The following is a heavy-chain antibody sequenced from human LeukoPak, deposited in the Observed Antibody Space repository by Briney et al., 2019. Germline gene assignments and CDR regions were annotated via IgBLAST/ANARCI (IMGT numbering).Heavy chain of an antibody. Sequence: GRSLRLSCAASGFTFSSYAMHWVRQAPGKGLEWVAVISYDGSNEYYADSVKGRFTISRDNSKNTLYLQMNSLRAEDTAVYYCARDRRLRGFYMDVWGKGTTVTVSS. D-gene: IGHD5-12*01. CDR2: ISYDGSNE. V-gene: IGHV3-30*04. CDR1: GFTFSSYA. J-gene: IGHJ6*03. CDR3: ARDRRLRGFYMDV.